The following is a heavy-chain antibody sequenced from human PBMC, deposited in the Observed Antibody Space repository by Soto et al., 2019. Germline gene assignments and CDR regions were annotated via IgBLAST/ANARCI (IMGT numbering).Heavy chain of an antibody. Sequence: QITLKESGPTLVKPTQTLTLTCTFSGFSLSTGGVGVAWIRQPPGKALEWLAVIYWDDDKRYSPSLKNRVTVTQDTPQNQGVLTITNLAPVDTAPYYFAQTPFFGDKLDFWGQGTPVSVSS. V-gene: IGHV2-5*02. CDR1: GFSLSTGGVG. J-gene: IGHJ4*02. CDR3: AQTPFFGDKLDF. CDR2: IYWDDDK. D-gene: IGHD4-17*01.